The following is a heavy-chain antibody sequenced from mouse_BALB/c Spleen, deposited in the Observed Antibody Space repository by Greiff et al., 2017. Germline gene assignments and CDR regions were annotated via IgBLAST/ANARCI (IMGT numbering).Heavy chain of an antibody. CDR3: ARGGSSYRYCDV. CDR1: GDSFTSGY. J-gene: IGHJ1*01. CDR2: ISYSGST. Sequence: VQLQQSGPSLVKPSQTLSLTCSVTGDSFTSGYWNWIRKFPGNKLEFMGYISYSGSTYYNPSLKRRISITRDTSTNQYYLQLNSVTTEDTATYYGARGGSSYRYCDVWGAGTTVTVSS. D-gene: IGHD1-1*01. V-gene: IGHV3-8*02.